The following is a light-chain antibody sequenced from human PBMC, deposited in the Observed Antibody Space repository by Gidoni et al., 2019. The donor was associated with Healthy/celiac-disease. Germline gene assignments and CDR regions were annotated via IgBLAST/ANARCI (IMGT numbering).Light chain of an antibody. V-gene: IGLV2-18*02. CDR2: EVS. CDR3: SSYTSSSTWV. J-gene: IGLJ3*02. CDR1: SSDVGSYNR. Sequence: QSALTQPPSVSGSPVQPVTIACTGTSSDVGSYNRVSWYQQPPGTAPKLMIYEVSNRPSGVPDRFSGSKSGNTASLTISGLQAEDEADYYCSSYTSSSTWVFGGGTKLTVL.